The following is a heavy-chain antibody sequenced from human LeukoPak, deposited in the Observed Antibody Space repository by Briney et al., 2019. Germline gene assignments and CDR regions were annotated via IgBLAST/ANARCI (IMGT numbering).Heavy chain of an antibody. CDR1: GFTVSRNY. CDR3: AMGEGAVAGSFDY. Sequence: GESLRLSCAASGFTVSRNYMGWVRQAPGKGLEWVSVIHRGGSTYYADSVKGRFTISRDNSKNTLYLQMNCLRPEDTAVYYCAMGEGAVAGSFDYWGQGTLVTVSS. V-gene: IGHV3-66*02. J-gene: IGHJ4*02. D-gene: IGHD6-19*01. CDR2: IHRGGST.